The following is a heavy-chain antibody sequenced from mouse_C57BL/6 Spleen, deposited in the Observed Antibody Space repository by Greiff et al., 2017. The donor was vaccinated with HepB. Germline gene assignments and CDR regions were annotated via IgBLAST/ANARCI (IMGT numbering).Heavy chain of an antibody. J-gene: IGHJ1*03. D-gene: IGHD1-1*01. CDR2: ISYSGST. CDR1: GSSITSDY. CDR3: ARSTPITTEWYFDV. V-gene: IGHV3-8*01. Sequence: EVQGVESGPGLAKPSQTLSLTCSVTGSSITSDYWNWIRKFPGNKLEYMGYISYSGSTYYNPSLNSRISITRDTSKNQYYLQLNSVTTEDTATSYCARSTPITTEWYFDVWGTGTTVTVSS.